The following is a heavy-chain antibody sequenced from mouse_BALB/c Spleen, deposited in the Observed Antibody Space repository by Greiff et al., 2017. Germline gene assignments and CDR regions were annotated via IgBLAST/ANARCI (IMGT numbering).Heavy chain of an antibody. CDR2: ISSGGGST. D-gene: IGHD5-5*01. Sequence: EVMLVESGGGLVKPGGSLKLSCAASGFAFSSYDMSWVRQTPEKRLEWVAYISSGGGSTYYPDTVKGRFTISRDNAKNTLYLQMSSLKSEDTAMYYCARHAYLFDYWGQGTTLTVSS. J-gene: IGHJ2*01. CDR3: ARHAYLFDY. V-gene: IGHV5-12-1*01. CDR1: GFAFSSYD.